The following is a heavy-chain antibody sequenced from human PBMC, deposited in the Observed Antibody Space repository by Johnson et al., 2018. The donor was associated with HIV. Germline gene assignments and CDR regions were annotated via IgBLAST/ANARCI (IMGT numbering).Heavy chain of an antibody. V-gene: IGHV3-66*01. CDR3: ATLGGTVTTRAIAQPHDAFDI. J-gene: IGHJ3*02. D-gene: IGHD4-17*01. Sequence: VQLVESGGGLVQPGGSLRLSCAVSGLSVSINYITWVRQAPGKGLEWVSAISGSGGSTYYADSVKGRFTISRENAKKSLYLQMNSLRAEDTAVYYCATLGGTVTTRAIAQPHDAFDIWGQGTMVTVSS. CDR2: SGSGGST. CDR1: GLSVSINY.